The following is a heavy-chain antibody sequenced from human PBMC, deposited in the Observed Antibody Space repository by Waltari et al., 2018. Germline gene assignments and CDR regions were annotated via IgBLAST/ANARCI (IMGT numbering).Heavy chain of an antibody. CDR1: EYTVITTS. CDR3: ASGPGWLSH. D-gene: IGHD5-12*01. J-gene: IGHJ1*01. V-gene: IGHV3-53*01. Sequence: EVQLVEAGGALIQPGGSLRLSCTVSEYTVITTSMTWVRQPPGKGLEWVSVFYSGGTTYYADSVKGRFTISRDDRKNTLYLQMNSLRAEDAAVYYCASGPGWLSHWGQGTLVTVSS. CDR2: FYSGGTT.